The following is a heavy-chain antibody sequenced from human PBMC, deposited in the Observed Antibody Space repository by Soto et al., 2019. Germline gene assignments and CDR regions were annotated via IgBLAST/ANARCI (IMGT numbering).Heavy chain of an antibody. CDR3: VRGAGYSGYDSVYYYGMDV. CDR1: GFTFSSYG. D-gene: IGHD5-12*01. J-gene: IGHJ6*02. CDR2: VWYDGGNK. Sequence: QVQLVESGGGVVQPGRSLRLSCAASGFTFSSYGMHWVRQAPGKGLEWVALVWYDGGNKYYVDSVKGRFTNSRDNSKNTLYLEMNSLRDEETAVYYCVRGAGYSGYDSVYYYGMDVWGQGTTVTVSS. V-gene: IGHV3-33*01.